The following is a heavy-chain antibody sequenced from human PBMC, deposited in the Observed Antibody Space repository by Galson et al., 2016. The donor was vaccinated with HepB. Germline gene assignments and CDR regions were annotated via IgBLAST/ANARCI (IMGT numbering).Heavy chain of an antibody. CDR2: IYYSGST. J-gene: IGHJ6*02. CDR1: GGSVSSGSYY. D-gene: IGHD3-10*01. V-gene: IGHV4-61*01. CDR3: ARYGGGSVYYYGMDV. Sequence: SETLSLTCTVSGGSVSSGSYYWSWIRQPPGKGLEWIGYIYYSGSTNYNPSLKSRVTISVDTSKNHFSLNLSSVTAAGTAVYYCARYGGGSVYYYGMDVWGQGTTVTVSS.